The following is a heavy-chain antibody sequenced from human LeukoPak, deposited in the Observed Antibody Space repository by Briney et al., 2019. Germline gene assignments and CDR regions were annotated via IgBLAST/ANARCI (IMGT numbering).Heavy chain of an antibody. D-gene: IGHD3-22*01. V-gene: IGHV3-30*02. CDR3: ASFGLPFYYDSSGYLWV. J-gene: IGHJ4*02. CDR2: IRYDGSNK. CDR1: GFPFSSYG. Sequence: AGGSLRLSCAASGFPFSSYGMHWVRQAPGKGLEGVAFIRYDGSNKYYADSVKGRFTISRDNYKNTLSPQVNSLRAEDRAVFYCASFGLPFYYDSSGYLWVWVQGTLVTVSS.